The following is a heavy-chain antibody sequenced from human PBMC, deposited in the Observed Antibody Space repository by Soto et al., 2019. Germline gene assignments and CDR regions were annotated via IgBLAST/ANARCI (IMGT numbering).Heavy chain of an antibody. V-gene: IGHV3-21*01. Sequence: GGSLRLSCVASGFGSNTYSMNWVRQAPGKGLEWVSSISSSSSYKYYGDSVKGRFTVSRDNAKSSLYLQMNSLRAEDTAVYYCARGRDFADFLDYWGQGTLVTVSS. CDR2: ISSSSSYK. D-gene: IGHD4-17*01. CDR3: ARGRDFADFLDY. CDR1: GFGSNTYS. J-gene: IGHJ4*02.